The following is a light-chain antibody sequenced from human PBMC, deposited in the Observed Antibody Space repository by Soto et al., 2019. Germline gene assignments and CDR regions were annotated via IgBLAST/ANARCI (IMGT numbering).Light chain of an antibody. Sequence: EVVVTQSPATLSVSPGGRGTLSGRASQSVNSNLAWYQQKPGQAPRLVIYDIFTRATGVPTRISGSGSGTEFTLTISSLQSEDFAVYYCQQYNSWPLTFGQGTKVDIK. CDR2: DIF. CDR3: QQYNSWPLT. CDR1: QSVNSN. J-gene: IGKJ1*01. V-gene: IGKV3D-15*01.